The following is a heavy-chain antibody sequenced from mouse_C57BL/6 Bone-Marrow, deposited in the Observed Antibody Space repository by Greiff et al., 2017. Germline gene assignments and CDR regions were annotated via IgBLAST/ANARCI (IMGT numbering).Heavy chain of an antibody. CDR2: IDPSDSYT. J-gene: IGHJ3*01. V-gene: IGHV1-50*01. CDR3: ATLPVRSFAY. D-gene: IGHD2-1*01. CDR1: GYTFTSYW. Sequence: QVQLQQPGAELVKPGASVKLSCKASGYTFTSYWMQWVKQRPGQGLEWIGEIDPSDSYTTSNQKFTGKGTLTVDTSSCTAYMQLSGLTSGDSAVYYCATLPVRSFAYWGQGTLVTVSA.